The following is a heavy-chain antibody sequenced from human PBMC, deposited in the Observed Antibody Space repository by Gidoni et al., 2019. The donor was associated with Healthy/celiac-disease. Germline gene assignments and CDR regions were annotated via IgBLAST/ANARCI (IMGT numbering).Heavy chain of an antibody. CDR1: GFTFSSYA. J-gene: IGHJ4*02. V-gene: IGHV3-30*04. CDR2: ISYDRSNK. Sequence: QVQLVESGGGVVQPGRSLRLSCAASGFTFSSYAMHWVRQAPGKGLEWVAVISYDRSNKYYADSVKGRFTISRDNSKNTLYLQMNSLRAEDTAVYYCARERWNYGSGSPLGYWGQGTLVTVSS. D-gene: IGHD3-10*01. CDR3: ARERWNYGSGSPLGY.